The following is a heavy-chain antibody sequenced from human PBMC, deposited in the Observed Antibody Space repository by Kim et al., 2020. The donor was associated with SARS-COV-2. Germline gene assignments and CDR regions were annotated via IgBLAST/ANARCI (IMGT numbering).Heavy chain of an antibody. Sequence: ASVKVSCKASGYTFREYHVHWVRQAPGQGLEWMGWINPKNGGTKYAQKFQGRVTMTTDTSISTTYLELRGLRSDDTAVYYCARLPFEEFYDNSGYLDFWGQGSLVTVSP. D-gene: IGHD3-22*01. V-gene: IGHV1-2*02. CDR1: GYTFREYH. J-gene: IGHJ4*02. CDR3: ARLPFEEFYDNSGYLDF. CDR2: INPKNGGT.